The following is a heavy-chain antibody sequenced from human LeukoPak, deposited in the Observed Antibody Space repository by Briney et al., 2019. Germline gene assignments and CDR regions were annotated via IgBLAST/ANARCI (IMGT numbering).Heavy chain of an antibody. CDR2: VYTSGST. CDR1: GGSISGYY. CDR3: ARDRCSSTSCPFDY. Sequence: SQTLSLTCTVSGGSISGYYCSWIRQPAGHGLEWIGRVYTSGSTNYSPSLKSRVTMSVDTSKNQFSLNLRSVTAADTAVYYCARDRCSSTSCPFDYWGQGTLVTVSS. V-gene: IGHV4-4*07. D-gene: IGHD2-2*01. J-gene: IGHJ4*02.